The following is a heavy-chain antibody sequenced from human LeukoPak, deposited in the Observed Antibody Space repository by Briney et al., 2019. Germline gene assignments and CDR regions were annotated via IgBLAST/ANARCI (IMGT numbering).Heavy chain of an antibody. D-gene: IGHD1-1*01. J-gene: IGHJ4*02. Sequence: TGGSLRLSCAASGLTFSTYAMSCVRQAPGKGLEWVSAISGSGGKTYYADSVKGRFTISRDNSKNTLYLQMNSLRAEDTAVYYCAKETARPAGVFEYWGLRTRVTVSS. CDR1: GLTFSTYA. CDR2: ISGSGGKT. V-gene: IGHV3-23*01. CDR3: AKETARPAGVFEY.